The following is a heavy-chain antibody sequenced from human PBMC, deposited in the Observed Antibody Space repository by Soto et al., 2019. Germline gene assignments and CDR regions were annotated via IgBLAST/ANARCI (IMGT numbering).Heavy chain of an antibody. J-gene: IGHJ4*02. CDR3: ARVQEKWSKYFDF. Sequence: ASVKVSCKASGYTFTNYGISWVRQAPEQGLEWMGWINTYNGNTNYAQRLQGRISMTTDTFTSTAYMEVRSLRSDDTAVYYCARVQEKWSKYFDFLGQGSLLTVSS. V-gene: IGHV1-18*01. D-gene: IGHD2-15*01. CDR1: GYTFTNYG. CDR2: INTYNGNT.